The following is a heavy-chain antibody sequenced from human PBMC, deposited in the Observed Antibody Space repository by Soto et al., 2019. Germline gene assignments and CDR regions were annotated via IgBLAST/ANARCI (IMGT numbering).Heavy chain of an antibody. D-gene: IGHD6-13*01. J-gene: IGHJ6*02. CDR1: XYSFTNYW. CDR2: IYPDDSDT. Sequence: GESLKISCKGSXYSFTNYWIGWVRQKPGKGLEWMGIIYPDDSDTRYSPSFQGQVTISVDKSISTAYLQWSSLKASDTAMYYCARTAAAGKYYNGMDVWGQGTTVTVSS. CDR3: ARTAAAGKYYNGMDV. V-gene: IGHV5-51*01.